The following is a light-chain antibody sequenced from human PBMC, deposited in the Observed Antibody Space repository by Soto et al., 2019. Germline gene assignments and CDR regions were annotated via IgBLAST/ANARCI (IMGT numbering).Light chain of an antibody. Sequence: QSALTQPASVSGSPGQSITISCTGTSSDVGSQDLVSWYQHHPGEAPTIIIFEATKRPSGVSNRFSGSKSGNTASLTISGLQAEDEADYYCCSYTGRSSWVFGGGTKLTVL. CDR1: SSDVGSQDL. CDR2: EAT. CDR3: CSYTGRSSWV. V-gene: IGLV2-23*01. J-gene: IGLJ3*02.